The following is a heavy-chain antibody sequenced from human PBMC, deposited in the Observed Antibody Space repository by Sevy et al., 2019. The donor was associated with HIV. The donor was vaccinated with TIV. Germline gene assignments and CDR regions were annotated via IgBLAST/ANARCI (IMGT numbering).Heavy chain of an antibody. CDR2: ISSSSSTI. CDR1: GFTFSSYS. CDR3: ARERGTGLWERYSGSYYSTSYGMDV. Sequence: GGSLRLSCAASGFTFSSYSMNWVRQAPGKGLEWVSYISSSSSTIYYADSVKGRFTISRDNAKNSLYLQMNSLRDEDTAVYYCARERGTGLWERYSGSYYSTSYGMDVWGQGTRVTVSS. J-gene: IGHJ6*02. D-gene: IGHD1-26*01. V-gene: IGHV3-48*02.